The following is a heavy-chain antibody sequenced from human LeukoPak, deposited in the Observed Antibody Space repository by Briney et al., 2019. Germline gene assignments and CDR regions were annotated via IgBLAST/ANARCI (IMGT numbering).Heavy chain of an antibody. D-gene: IGHD3-22*01. CDR2: IKSKTDGGTT. J-gene: IGHJ3*01. V-gene: IGHV3-15*01. CDR3: TTDQSDSSGYYAS. Sequence: PGGSLRLSCAASGFTFSNAWMSWVRQAPVKGLEWVGRIKSKTDGGTTDYAAPVKGRFTISRDDSKNTLYLQMNSLKTEDTAVYYCTTDQSDSSGYYASWGQGTMVTVSS. CDR1: GFTFSNAW.